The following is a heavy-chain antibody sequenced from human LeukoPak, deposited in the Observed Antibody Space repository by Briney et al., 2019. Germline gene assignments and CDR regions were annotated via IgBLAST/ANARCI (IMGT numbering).Heavy chain of an antibody. Sequence: SVKVSCKASGGTFSSYAISWVRQAPGQGLEWMGGIIPIFGTANYAQKFQGRVTITADESTSTAYMELSSLRSEDTAVYYCARDRTSAWGLDYWGQGTLVTVSS. CDR1: GGTFSSYA. D-gene: IGHD1-7*01. CDR3: ARDRTSAWGLDY. J-gene: IGHJ4*02. V-gene: IGHV1-69*01. CDR2: IIPIFGTA.